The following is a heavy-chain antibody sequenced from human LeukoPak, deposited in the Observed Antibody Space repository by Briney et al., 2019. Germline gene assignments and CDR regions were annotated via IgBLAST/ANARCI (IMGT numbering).Heavy chain of an antibody. CDR2: IHYSGST. Sequence: SQTLSLTCTVSGGAISSGDYYWSWIRQHPEKGLEWIGYIHYSGSTYYNPSLKSRVTISVDTSKNQFSLKLSSVTAADTAVYYCARESNSXTLDYFDYWGQGTLVTVSS. CDR3: ARESNSXTLDYFDY. J-gene: IGHJ4*02. V-gene: IGHV4-31*03. CDR1: GGAISSGDYY. D-gene: IGHD1-1*01.